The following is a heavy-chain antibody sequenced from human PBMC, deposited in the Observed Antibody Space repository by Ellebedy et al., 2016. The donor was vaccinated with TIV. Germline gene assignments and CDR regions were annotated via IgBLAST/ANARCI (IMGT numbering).Heavy chain of an antibody. J-gene: IGHJ6*02. V-gene: IGHV3-20*03. CDR3: ASRIYCSGASCDHYYYAMDV. D-gene: IGHD2-15*01. CDR1: GFTFDDYG. CDR2: INWNGGST. Sequence: GGSLRLSXAASGFTFDDYGMNWVRQAPGKGLEWVSGINWNGGSTGYADSVKGRFTISRDNAKNSLYLQMNSLRAEDRALYYCASRIYCSGASCDHYYYAMDVWGQGTTVTVSS.